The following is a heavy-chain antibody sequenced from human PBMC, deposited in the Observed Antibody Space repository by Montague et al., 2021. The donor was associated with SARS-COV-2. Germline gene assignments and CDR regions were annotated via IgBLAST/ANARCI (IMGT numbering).Heavy chain of an antibody. CDR1: GFTFDDYA. Sequence: SLRLSCAASGFTFDDYAMHWVRRAPGKGLEWVSLISGDGGNTYYADSVKGRFTISRDNSQNSLYLQMNSLRTEDTAFYYCAKGFAHSTSSWYERFDYWGQGALVTVSS. D-gene: IGHD6-13*01. CDR3: AKGFAHSTSSWYERFDY. J-gene: IGHJ4*02. V-gene: IGHV3-43*02. CDR2: ISGDGGNT.